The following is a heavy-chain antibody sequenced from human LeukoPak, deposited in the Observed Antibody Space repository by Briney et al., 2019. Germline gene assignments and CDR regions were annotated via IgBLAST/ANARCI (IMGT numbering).Heavy chain of an antibody. D-gene: IGHD3-10*01. Sequence: GESLRLSCTASGFTFSNFWMGWVRQAPGKGLEWVANIKQDETEKFYLGSVKGRFTISRVNAKNSLYLQMNSLRAEDTAVYYCARAGLLWFGESRMDVWGQGTTVTVSS. V-gene: IGHV3-7*01. CDR2: IKQDETEK. CDR1: GFTFSNFW. CDR3: ARAGLLWFGESRMDV. J-gene: IGHJ6*02.